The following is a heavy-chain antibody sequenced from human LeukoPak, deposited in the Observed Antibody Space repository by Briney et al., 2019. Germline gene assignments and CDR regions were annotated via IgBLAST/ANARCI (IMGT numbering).Heavy chain of an antibody. J-gene: IGHJ5*02. CDR2: IYYSEST. CDR1: GVSISSSSYY. D-gene: IGHD4-17*01. Sequence: SETLSLTCTVSGVSISSSSYYWGRIRQPPGKGLEGIGSIYYSESTYYNPSLKSRVTISGDTSKNQYSLKLSYVTAADTAVYYCARPDHDYGDYVGWFDPWGQGTLVTVSS. V-gene: IGHV4-39*01. CDR3: ARPDHDYGDYVGWFDP.